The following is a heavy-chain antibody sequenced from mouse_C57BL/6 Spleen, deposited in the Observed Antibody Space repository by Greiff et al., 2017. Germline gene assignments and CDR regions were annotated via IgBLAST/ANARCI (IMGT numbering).Heavy chain of an antibody. D-gene: IGHD1-1*02. Sequence: VMLVESGPGLVAPSQSLSITCTVSGFSLTSYGVHWVRQPPGKGLEWLVVIWSDGSTTYNSALKARLSISKDNSKAQVSLKMNSLQTGDTAMYYGARHGGGNSYFDVWGTGTTVTVSS. CDR2: IWSDGST. V-gene: IGHV2-6-1*01. CDR3: ARHGGGNSYFDV. J-gene: IGHJ1*03. CDR1: GFSLTSYG.